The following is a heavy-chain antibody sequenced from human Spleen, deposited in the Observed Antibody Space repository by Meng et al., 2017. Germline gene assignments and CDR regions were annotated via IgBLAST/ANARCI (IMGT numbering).Heavy chain of an antibody. V-gene: IGHV3-23*03. D-gene: IGHD3-10*01. J-gene: IGHJ1*01. CDR1: GFTFSSYA. CDR2: IYSGGNT. Sequence: GGSLRLSCAASGFTFSSYAMSWVRQAPGRGLEWVSVIYSGGNTYYADSVKGRFTISRDNSKNTVFLQINSLRTEDTAFYYCVKDIGASGCFQHWGQGTLVTVSS. CDR3: VKDIGASGCFQH.